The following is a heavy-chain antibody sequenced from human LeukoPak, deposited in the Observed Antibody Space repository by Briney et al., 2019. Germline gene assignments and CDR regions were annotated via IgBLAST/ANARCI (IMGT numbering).Heavy chain of an antibody. D-gene: IGHD5-18*01. CDR3: AQGVTSTSIQPVF. J-gene: IGHJ2*01. CDR1: GFTFSIYS. V-gene: IGHV3-23*01. Sequence: GTSLRLSCAASGFTFSIYSMNWVRQAPGKGLQLVSAISADGGSTYYADSVKGRFAISRDNSKNTLHLQMHTLGAEDTAVYYCAQGVTSTSIQPVFWGRGTLVTVSS. CDR2: ISADGGST.